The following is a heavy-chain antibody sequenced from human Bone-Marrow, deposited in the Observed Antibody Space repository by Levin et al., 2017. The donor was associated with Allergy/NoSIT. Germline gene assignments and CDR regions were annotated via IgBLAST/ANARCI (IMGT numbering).Heavy chain of an antibody. V-gene: IGHV1-8*01. Sequence: PSASVKVSCKASRDTFITYDFNWVRQATGQGLEWMGWMNPNTGNAGYAQNFQGRVTMTRNTSISTAYMELSSLRSEDTAIYYCAKTLREDSSSLPNWGQGTLVTVSS. CDR2: MNPNTGNA. J-gene: IGHJ4*02. D-gene: IGHD6-6*01. CDR1: RDTFITYD. CDR3: AKTLREDSSSLPN.